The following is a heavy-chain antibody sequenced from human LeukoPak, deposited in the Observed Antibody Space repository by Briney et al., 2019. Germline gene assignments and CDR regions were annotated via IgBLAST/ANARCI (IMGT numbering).Heavy chain of an antibody. J-gene: IGHJ3*02. Sequence: SETLSLTYTVCGDSINRYYWSWIRQTPGKGLEWIGYVSYRGSTNYNPSLESRVTISVDTSNNQFSLRLSSVTAADTGVYYCATSAGPAALDAIAIWGQGTIVIVSS. CDR1: GDSINRYY. CDR3: ATSAGPAALDAIAI. V-gene: IGHV4-59*08. CDR2: VSYRGST. D-gene: IGHD2-2*01.